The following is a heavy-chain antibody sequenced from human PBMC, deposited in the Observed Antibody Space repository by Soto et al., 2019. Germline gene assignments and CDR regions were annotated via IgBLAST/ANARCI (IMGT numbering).Heavy chain of an antibody. Sequence: GGSLRPSCAASGFTFSDYYMSWIRQAPGKGLEWVSYISSSGSTIYYADSVKGRFTISRDNAKNSLYLQMNSLRAEDTAVYYCARVDYDSSGYYFDYWGQGTLVTVSS. CDR3: ARVDYDSSGYYFDY. J-gene: IGHJ4*02. D-gene: IGHD3-22*01. CDR2: ISSSGSTI. V-gene: IGHV3-11*01. CDR1: GFTFSDYY.